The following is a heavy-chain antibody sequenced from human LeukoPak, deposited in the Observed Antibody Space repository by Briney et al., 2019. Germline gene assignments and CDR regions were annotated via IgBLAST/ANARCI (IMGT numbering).Heavy chain of an antibody. CDR3: ARASKKVLGYCSSTSCYLGRRWFDP. D-gene: IGHD2-2*01. J-gene: IGHJ5*02. CDR2: IYYSGST. Sequence: SETLSLTCTVSGGSISSGGYSWSWIRQHPGKGLEWIGYIYYSGSTYYNPSLKSRVTISVDTSKNQFSLKLSSVTAADTAVYYCARASKKVLGYCSSTSCYLGRRWFDPWGQGTLVTVSS. V-gene: IGHV4-31*03. CDR1: GGSISSGGYS.